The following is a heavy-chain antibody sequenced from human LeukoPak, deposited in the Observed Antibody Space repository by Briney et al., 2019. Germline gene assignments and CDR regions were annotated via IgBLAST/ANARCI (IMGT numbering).Heavy chain of an antibody. CDR2: ISAYNGNT. CDR1: GYTFTSYG. D-gene: IGHD3-3*01. CDR3: ARSPIYTILGVVIGYFDY. J-gene: IGHJ4*02. V-gene: IGHV1-18*01. Sequence: ASVKVSCKASGYTFTSYGISWVRQAPGQGLEWMGWISAYNGNTNYAQKLQGRVTMTTDTSTSTAYMELRSLRSDDTAVYYCARSPIYTILGVVIGYFDYWGQGTLVTVSS.